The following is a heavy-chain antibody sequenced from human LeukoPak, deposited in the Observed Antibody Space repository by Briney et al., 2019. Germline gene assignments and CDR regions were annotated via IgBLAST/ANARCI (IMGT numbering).Heavy chain of an antibody. CDR2: IYYSGST. J-gene: IGHJ3*02. CDR3: ARGSITVVPAFDI. Sequence: SETLSLTCTVSGGSLSTYYWSWIRQPPGKGLEWIACIYYSGSTNFNPSLKSRGTMSVDTSKNQFSLKLYSVTAADTAVYYCARGSITVVPAFDIWGHGTVVIVSS. CDR1: GGSLSTYY. V-gene: IGHV4-59*12. D-gene: IGHD4-23*01.